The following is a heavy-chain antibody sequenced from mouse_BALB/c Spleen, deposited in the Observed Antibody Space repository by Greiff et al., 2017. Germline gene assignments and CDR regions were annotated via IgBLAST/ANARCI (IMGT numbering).Heavy chain of an antibody. CDR1: GFTFSSYT. CDR3: TGGNYVYYFDY. CDR2: ISSGGSYT. J-gene: IGHJ2*01. D-gene: IGHD2-1*01. V-gene: IGHV5-6-4*01. Sequence: EVHLVESGGGLVKPGGFLKLSCAASGFTFSSYTMSWVRQTPEKRLEWVATISSGGSYTYYPDSVKGRFTISRDNAKNTLYLQMSSLKSEDTAMYYCTGGNYVYYFDYWGQGTTLTVSS.